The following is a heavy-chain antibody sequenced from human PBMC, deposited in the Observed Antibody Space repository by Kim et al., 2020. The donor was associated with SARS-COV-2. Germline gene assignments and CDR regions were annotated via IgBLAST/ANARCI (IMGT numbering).Heavy chain of an antibody. CDR1: GGSISPYY. D-gene: IGHD3-3*01. CDR2: IYHNGVT. J-gene: IGHJ1*01. Sequence: SETLSLTYTVSGGSISPYYWSWIRQPPGKGLEWIGSIYHNGVTTYSPSLESRVTMSVDTSKTQFSLKLKSVTTADAAVYFCARSSVGSGTFQHWGQGTLVTVSS. V-gene: IGHV4-59*13. CDR3: ARSSVGSGTFQH.